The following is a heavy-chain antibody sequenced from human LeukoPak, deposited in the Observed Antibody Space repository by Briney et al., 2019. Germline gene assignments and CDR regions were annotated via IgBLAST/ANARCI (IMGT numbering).Heavy chain of an antibody. Sequence: PSETLSLICTVSTGSINSYYWGWVRQPAGRGLEWIGRIYTTGHADYDPSLQSRVTMSVDTSQKQFSLNLKSVTAGDTATYFCARHGYTASHFFLDYWSQGTPVTVSS. V-gene: IGHV4-4*07. CDR3: ARHGYTASHFFLDY. CDR2: IYTTGHA. J-gene: IGHJ4*02. CDR1: TGSINSYY. D-gene: IGHD5-18*01.